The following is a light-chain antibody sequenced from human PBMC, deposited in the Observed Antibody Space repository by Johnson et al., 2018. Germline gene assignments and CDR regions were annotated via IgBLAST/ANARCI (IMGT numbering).Light chain of an antibody. V-gene: IGLV1-51*02. Sequence: QSVLTQPPSVSAAPGQKVTISCSGSSSNIGNNYVSWYQQLPGTAPKLLIYENNKRPSGIPDRFSGSKYGTSATLGITGLPHGDEADYYCGTWYSSLSAGNVFGTGTKVTVL. J-gene: IGLJ1*01. CDR2: ENN. CDR3: GTWYSSLSAGNV. CDR1: SSNIGNNY.